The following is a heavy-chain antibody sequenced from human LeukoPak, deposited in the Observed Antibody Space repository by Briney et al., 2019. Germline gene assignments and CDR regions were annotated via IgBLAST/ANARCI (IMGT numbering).Heavy chain of an antibody. D-gene: IGHD6-13*01. V-gene: IGHV1-69*05. CDR2: IIPIFGTA. CDR3: AGNPRYSSSWYFSTEYNWFDP. Sequence: SGGSLRLSCAASGFTFSSYAISWVRQAPGQGLEWMGGIIPIFGTANYAQKFQGRVTITTDESTSTAFTELTSLRSEDTAVYYCAGNPRYSSSWYFSTEYNWFDPWGQGTLVTVSS. J-gene: IGHJ5*02. CDR1: GFTFSSYA.